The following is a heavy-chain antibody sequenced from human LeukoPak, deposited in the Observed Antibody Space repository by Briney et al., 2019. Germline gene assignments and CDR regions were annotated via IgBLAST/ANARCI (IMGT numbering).Heavy chain of an antibody. CDR3: ARQDGVTIFGGGHWFDP. CDR1: GGSISSYY. D-gene: IGHD3-3*01. Sequence: PSETLSLTCTVSGGSISSYYWSWIRQPPGKGLEWIGYIYYSGSTNYNPSLKSRVTISVDTSKNQSSLKLSSVTAADTAVYYCARQDGVTIFGGGHWFDPWGQGTLVTVSS. J-gene: IGHJ5*02. CDR2: IYYSGST. V-gene: IGHV4-59*01.